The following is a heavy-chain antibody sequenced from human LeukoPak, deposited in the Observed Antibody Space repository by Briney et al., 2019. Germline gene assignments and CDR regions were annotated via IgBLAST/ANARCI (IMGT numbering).Heavy chain of an antibody. CDR3: ARAIFGVVKPFDY. D-gene: IGHD3-3*01. Sequence: GGSLRLSCAASGFTFSSYTMNWVRQAPGTGLEWVSSISSSSSYIYYVDSVKGRFTISRDNAKNSLYLQMNSLRAEDTAVYYCARAIFGVVKPFDYWGQGTLVTVSS. CDR2: ISSSSSYI. V-gene: IGHV3-21*01. J-gene: IGHJ4*02. CDR1: GFTFSSYT.